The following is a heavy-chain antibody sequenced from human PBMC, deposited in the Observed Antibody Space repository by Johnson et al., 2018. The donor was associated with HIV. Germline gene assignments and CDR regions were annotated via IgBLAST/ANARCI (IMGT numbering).Heavy chain of an antibody. CDR2: IYSGGNT. D-gene: IGHD6-6*01. J-gene: IGHJ3*02. CDR3: ARGWEGYSSSTLYAFDI. V-gene: IGHV3-66*01. Sequence: VQLVESGGGVVQPGRSLRLSCAVSGFTVSSNYMSWVRQAPGKGLEWVSVIYSGGNTFYADSVKGRFIISRDSYKNTLYLQMNSLRAEDTAVYYCARGWEGYSSSTLYAFDIWGQGTMVTVSS. CDR1: GFTVSSNY.